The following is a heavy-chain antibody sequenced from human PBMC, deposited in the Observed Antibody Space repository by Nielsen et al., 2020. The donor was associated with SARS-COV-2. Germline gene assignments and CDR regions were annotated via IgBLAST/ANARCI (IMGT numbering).Heavy chain of an antibody. V-gene: IGHV3-33*01. Sequence: GESLKISCAASGFTFSSYGMHWVRQAPGKGLEWVAVIWYDGSNKYYADSVKGRFTISRDNSKNTLYLQMNSLRAEDTAVYYCARSYSGSYSSYFDYWGQGTLVTVSS. D-gene: IGHD1-26*01. CDR2: IWYDGSNK. CDR3: ARSYSGSYSSYFDY. J-gene: IGHJ4*02. CDR1: GFTFSSYG.